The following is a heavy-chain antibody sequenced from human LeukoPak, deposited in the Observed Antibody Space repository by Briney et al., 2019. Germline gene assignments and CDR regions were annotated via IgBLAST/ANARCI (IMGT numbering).Heavy chain of an antibody. Sequence: ASVKVSCKASGYTFTSYDINWVRQATGQGLEWMGWMNPNSGNTGYAQKFQGRVTITRNTSISTAYMELSSLRYEDTAVYYCARTTRDFWSGPHMDVWGKGTTVTVSS. V-gene: IGHV1-8*03. CDR1: GYTFTSYD. CDR2: MNPNSGNT. D-gene: IGHD3-3*01. CDR3: ARTTRDFWSGPHMDV. J-gene: IGHJ6*03.